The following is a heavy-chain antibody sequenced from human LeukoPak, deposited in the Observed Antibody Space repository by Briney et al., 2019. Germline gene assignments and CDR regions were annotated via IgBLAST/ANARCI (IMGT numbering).Heavy chain of an antibody. Sequence: TGGSLRLSCAASGFTVSSNYMSWVRQAPGKGLEWVSVIYSGGSTYYADSVKGRFTISRDNSKNTLYLQMNSLRAEDTAVYYCAKGDSSGYFYSKAPDYFDYWGQGTLVTVSS. CDR3: AKGDSSGYFYSKAPDYFDY. D-gene: IGHD3-22*01. CDR1: GFTVSSNY. CDR2: IYSGGST. V-gene: IGHV3-53*01. J-gene: IGHJ4*02.